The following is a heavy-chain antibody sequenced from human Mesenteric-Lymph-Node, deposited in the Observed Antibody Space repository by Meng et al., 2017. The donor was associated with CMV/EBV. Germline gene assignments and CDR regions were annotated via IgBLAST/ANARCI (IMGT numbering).Heavy chain of an antibody. D-gene: IGHD3-22*01. CDR1: GFTFISYD. V-gene: IGHV3-13*01. Sequence: GESLKISCAASGFTFISYDMHWVRQATGKGLEWVATITTAGDSYYPGSVKGRFTISRENAKNSLYLQMNSLRAGDTAVYYCVRRQRPYYYDTSGAFDIWGQGTMVTVSS. J-gene: IGHJ3*02. CDR2: ITTAGDS. CDR3: VRRQRPYYYDTSGAFDI.